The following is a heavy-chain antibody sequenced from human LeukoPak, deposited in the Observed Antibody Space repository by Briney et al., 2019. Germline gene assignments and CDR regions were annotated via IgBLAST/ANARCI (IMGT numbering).Heavy chain of an antibody. J-gene: IGHJ5*02. CDR1: GYTFTSYA. V-gene: IGHV1-3*01. CDR2: INAGNGNT. CDR3: ARGVDIVVVPAADGNWFDP. Sequence: ASVKVSCKASGYTFTSYAMHWVRQAPGQRLEWMGWINAGNGNTKYSQKFQGRVTITRDTSAGRAYMELSSLRSEDTAVYYCARGVDIVVVPAADGNWFDPWGQGTLVTVSS. D-gene: IGHD2-2*03.